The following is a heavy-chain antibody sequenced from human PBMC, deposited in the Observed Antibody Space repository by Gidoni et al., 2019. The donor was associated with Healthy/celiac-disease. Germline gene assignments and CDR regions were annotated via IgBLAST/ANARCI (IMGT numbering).Heavy chain of an antibody. CDR2: IIPIFGTA. V-gene: IGHV1-69*01. D-gene: IGHD6-13*01. CDR3: ASTRAYSSSWYPYYYYYYGMDV. CDR1: GGTFSSYA. Sequence: QVQLVQSGAEVKKPGSSVKVSCKASGGTFSSYAISWVRQAPGQGLEWMGGIIPIFGTANYAQKFQGRVTITADESTSTAYMELSSLRSEDTAVYYCASTRAYSSSWYPYYYYYYGMDVWGQGTTVTVSS. J-gene: IGHJ6*02.